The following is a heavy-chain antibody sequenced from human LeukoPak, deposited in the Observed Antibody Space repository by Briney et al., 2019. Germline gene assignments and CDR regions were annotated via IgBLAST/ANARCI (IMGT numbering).Heavy chain of an antibody. D-gene: IGHD5-18*01. CDR1: GFTFSSYA. CDR2: ISYDGSNK. J-gene: IGHJ4*02. V-gene: IGHV3-30*04. CDR3: ARDPAVYSYGYFDY. Sequence: PGGSLRLSCAASGFTFSSYAMHWVRQAPGKGLEWVAVISYDGSNKYYADSVKGRFTISRDNSKNTLYLQMNSLRAEDTAVYYCARDPAVYSYGYFDYWGQGTLVTVSS.